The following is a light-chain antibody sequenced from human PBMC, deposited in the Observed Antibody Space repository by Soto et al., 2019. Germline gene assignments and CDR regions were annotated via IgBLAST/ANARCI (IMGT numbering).Light chain of an antibody. Sequence: QSVLTQPPSASGSPGQSVTISCTGTSSDVGAYKYVSWYQQHPGKAPKLMIYEVTKRPSGVPDRFSGSKSGNTASLTVSGLEAEDAADYYCTSYGGHDIGVFGGGTKVTVL. CDR2: EVT. CDR3: TSYGGHDIGV. J-gene: IGLJ3*02. V-gene: IGLV2-8*01. CDR1: SSDVGAYKY.